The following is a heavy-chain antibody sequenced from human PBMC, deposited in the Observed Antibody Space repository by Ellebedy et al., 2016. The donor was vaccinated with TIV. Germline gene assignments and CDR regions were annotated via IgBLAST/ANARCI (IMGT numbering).Heavy chain of an antibody. CDR3: TRVGPALRYFARFDH. D-gene: IGHD3-9*01. J-gene: IGHJ4*02. V-gene: IGHV4-39*07. CDR2: MYSSGST. CDR1: GGSFNIDNYY. Sequence: SETLSLTXTVSGGSFNIDNYYWGWVRQPPGKGLEWIGSMYSSGSTYHNPSLKSRVTLSVDTSKNQFSLKLHSVTAADTAVYYCTRVGPALRYFARFDHWGQGTLVTVSS.